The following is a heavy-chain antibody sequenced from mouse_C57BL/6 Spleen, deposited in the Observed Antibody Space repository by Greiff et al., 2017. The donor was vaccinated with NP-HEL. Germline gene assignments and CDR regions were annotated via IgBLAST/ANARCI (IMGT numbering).Heavy chain of an antibody. J-gene: IGHJ4*01. CDR3: AREGNSADY. CDR2: IHPNSGST. D-gene: IGHD3-1*01. Sequence: QVQLKESGAELVKPGASVKLSCKASGYTFTSYWMHWVKQRPGQGLEWIGMIHPNSGSTNYNEKFKSKATLTVDKSSSTAYMQLSSLTSEDSAVYYCAREGNSADYWGQGTSVTVSS. V-gene: IGHV1-64*01. CDR1: GYTFTSYW.